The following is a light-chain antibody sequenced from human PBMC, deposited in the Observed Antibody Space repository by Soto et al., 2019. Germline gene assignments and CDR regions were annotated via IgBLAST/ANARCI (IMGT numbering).Light chain of an antibody. Sequence: EIVLTQSPGTLSFSPGERATLSCRASQSVSSSHLAWYQQKPGQAPRLLIYGASSRATGIPDRFSGSESETDFTLTISRLQPEDSAVYYWQQYGRSPWTFGQGTKVEIK. CDR1: QSVSSSH. J-gene: IGKJ1*01. CDR3: QQYGRSPWT. CDR2: GAS. V-gene: IGKV3-20*01.